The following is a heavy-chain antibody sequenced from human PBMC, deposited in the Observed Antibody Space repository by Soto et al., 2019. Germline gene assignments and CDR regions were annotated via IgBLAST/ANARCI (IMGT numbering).Heavy chain of an antibody. CDR2: ISFNGDEK. V-gene: IGHV3-30*19. D-gene: IGHD7-27*01. CDR1: GFTFRRYA. CDR3: ARDPKTSGGQHWAFNYFDS. Sequence: GGSLRLSCAASGFTFRRYAMHWVRQAPGKGLEWVAVISFNGDEKYYADSVKGRFTISRDNSKSTLYLQVDSLRPEDAAVYYCARDPKTSGGQHWAFNYFDSWGQGTLVTVSS. J-gene: IGHJ4*02.